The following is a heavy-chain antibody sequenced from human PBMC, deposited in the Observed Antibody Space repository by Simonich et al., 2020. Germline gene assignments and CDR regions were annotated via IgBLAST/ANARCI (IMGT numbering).Heavy chain of an antibody. J-gene: IGHJ3*02. V-gene: IGHV4-39*01. CDR1: GGSISSVSYY. D-gene: IGHD6-13*01. Sequence: QLQLQESCPGLVKPSETLSLTCTVSGGSISSVSYYCGWIRQPPGKGLEWIGSIYYSGSTYYNPSLKSLVTISVDTSKNQFSLKLSSVTAADTAVYYCARHAGFAFDIWGQGTMVTVSS. CDR3: ARHAGFAFDI. CDR2: IYYSGST.